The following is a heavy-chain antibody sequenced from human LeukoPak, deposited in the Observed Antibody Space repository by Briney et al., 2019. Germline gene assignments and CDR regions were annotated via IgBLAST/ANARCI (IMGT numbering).Heavy chain of an antibody. CDR2: IYYSGST. Sequence: SETLSLTCTVSGGSISSSSYYWGSIRPPPGAGLEWIGSIYYSGSTNYNPSLKSRVTIPVDTSKNQFSLNLSSVTAADTAVYLCARTDANYLDSSGYYASFVYWGQGTLVTVSS. V-gene: IGHV4-39*01. J-gene: IGHJ4*02. CDR3: ARTDANYLDSSGYYASFVY. D-gene: IGHD3-22*01. CDR1: GGSISSSSYY.